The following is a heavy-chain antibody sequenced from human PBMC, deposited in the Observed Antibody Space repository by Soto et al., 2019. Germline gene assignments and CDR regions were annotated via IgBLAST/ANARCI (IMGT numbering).Heavy chain of an antibody. D-gene: IGHD6-6*01. Sequence: QVQLVESGGGVVQPGRSLRLSCAASGYTFSSYAMHWVRQAPGKGLEWVAVISYDGSNKYYADSVKGRFTISRDNSKNTLYLQMNSLRAEDTAVYYCARGPSRSVYYFDYWGQGTLVTVSS. CDR1: GYTFSSYA. V-gene: IGHV3-30-3*01. CDR2: ISYDGSNK. J-gene: IGHJ4*02. CDR3: ARGPSRSVYYFDY.